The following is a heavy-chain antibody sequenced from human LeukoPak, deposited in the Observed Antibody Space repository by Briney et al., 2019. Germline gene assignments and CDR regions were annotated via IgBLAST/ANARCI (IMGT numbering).Heavy chain of an antibody. D-gene: IGHD5-18*01. V-gene: IGHV3-30-3*01. J-gene: IGHJ4*02. CDR2: ISYDGSNK. CDR3: ARGDVDTANYYFDY. Sequence: GGSLRLSCAASGFTFSSYAMHWVRQAPGKGLEWVAVISYDGSNKYYADSVKGRFTISRDNSKNTLYLQMNSLRAEDTAVYYCARGDVDTANYYFDYWGQGTPVTVSS. CDR1: GFTFSSYA.